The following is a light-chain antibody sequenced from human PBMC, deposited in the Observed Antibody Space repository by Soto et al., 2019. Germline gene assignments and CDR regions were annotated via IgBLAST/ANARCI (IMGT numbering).Light chain of an antibody. V-gene: IGLV2-14*01. Sequence: QSVLTQPASVSGCPGRSITISCTGTSSDVGGYNYVSWYQQHPGKAPKLMIFEVSNRPSGISIRFSGSKSGNTASLTISGLQTEDEADYYCSSYTNNSPYVFGTGTKVTVL. CDR1: SSDVGGYNY. J-gene: IGLJ1*01. CDR2: EVS. CDR3: SSYTNNSPYV.